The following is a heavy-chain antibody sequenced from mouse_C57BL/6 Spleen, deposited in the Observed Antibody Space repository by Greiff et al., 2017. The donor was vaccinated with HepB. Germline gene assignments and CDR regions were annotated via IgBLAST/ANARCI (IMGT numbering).Heavy chain of an antibody. J-gene: IGHJ1*03. CDR1: GFTFSSYA. Sequence: EVKLVESGGGLVKPGGSLKLSCAASGFTFSSYAMSWVRQTPEKRLEWVATISDGGSYTYYPDNVKGRFTISRDNAKNNLYLLMSHLKSEDTAMYYCARDQGSSSWYFDVWGTGTTVTVSS. V-gene: IGHV5-4*01. CDR3: ARDQGSSSWYFDV. D-gene: IGHD1-1*01. CDR2: ISDGGSYT.